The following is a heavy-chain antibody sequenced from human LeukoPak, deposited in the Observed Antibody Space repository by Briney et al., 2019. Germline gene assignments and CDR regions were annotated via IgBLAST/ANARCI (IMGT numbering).Heavy chain of an antibody. V-gene: IGHV1-3*02. D-gene: IGHD3-16*02. J-gene: IGHJ5*02. CDR1: GYTFNSYA. Sequence: ASVKVSCKASGYTFNSYAIHWVRQAPGQRLEWMGWTSSGNGNTKYSQEFQGRVTFTRDTSARTAYMELSSLRSEDMAVYYCARVSGDYVWGSYRPWGQGTLVTVSS. CDR2: TSSGNGNT. CDR3: ARVSGDYVWGSYRP.